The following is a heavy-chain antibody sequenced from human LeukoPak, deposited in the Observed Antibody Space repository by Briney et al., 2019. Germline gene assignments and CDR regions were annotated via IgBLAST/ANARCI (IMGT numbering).Heavy chain of an antibody. Sequence: PGASLRLSCAASGFTFSSYAMSWVRQVPGKGLEWVSAISGSGGSTYYADSVKGRFTISRDNSKNTLYLQMSSLRAEDTAVYYCAKLSRDFDYWGQGTLVTVSS. V-gene: IGHV3-23*01. D-gene: IGHD3-3*02. CDR3: AKLSRDFDY. J-gene: IGHJ4*02. CDR1: GFTFSSYA. CDR2: ISGSGGST.